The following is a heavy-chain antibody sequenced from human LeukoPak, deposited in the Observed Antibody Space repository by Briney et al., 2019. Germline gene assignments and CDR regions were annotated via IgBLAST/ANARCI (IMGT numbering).Heavy chain of an antibody. V-gene: IGHV1-24*01. Sequence: ASVRVSCKVSGRPLSELPMYWVRQAPGKGLEWMGGFDPENDERIYARIFRGRLTMTEDTSTDTAYMELSRLRSEDTAVYYCATEMTTIVLDSWGQGTLVTVSS. J-gene: IGHJ4*02. CDR1: GRPLSELP. D-gene: IGHD5-24*01. CDR3: ATEMTTIVLDS. CDR2: FDPENDER.